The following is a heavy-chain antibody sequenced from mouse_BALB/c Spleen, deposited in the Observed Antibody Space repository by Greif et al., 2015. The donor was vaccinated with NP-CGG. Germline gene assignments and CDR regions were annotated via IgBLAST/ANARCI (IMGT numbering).Heavy chain of an antibody. CDR3: AKSGDYDNSFDY. V-gene: IGHV1S130*01. CDR2: IHPNSGNI. CDR1: GYTFTSSW. D-gene: IGHD2-1*01. Sequence: VKLVESGSVLVRPGASVKLSCKASGYTFTSSWMHWAKQRPGQGLEWIGEIHPNSGNINYNEKFKGKATLTVDTSSSTAYVDLSSLTSEDSAVYYCAKSGDYDNSFDYWGQGTTLTVSS. J-gene: IGHJ2*01.